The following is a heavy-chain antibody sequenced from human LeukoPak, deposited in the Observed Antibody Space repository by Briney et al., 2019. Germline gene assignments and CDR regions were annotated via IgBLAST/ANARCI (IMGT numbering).Heavy chain of an antibody. CDR2: ISAYNGNT. CDR1: GYTFTSYG. Sequence: PVASVKVSCKASGYTFTSYGISWVRQAPGQGLEWMGWISAYNGNTNYAQKLQGRVTMTTDTSTSTAYMELRSLRSDDTAVYYCARGYLSDIEVVPAAFDYWGQGTLVTVSS. V-gene: IGHV1-18*01. J-gene: IGHJ4*02. D-gene: IGHD2-2*01. CDR3: ARGYLSDIEVVPAAFDY.